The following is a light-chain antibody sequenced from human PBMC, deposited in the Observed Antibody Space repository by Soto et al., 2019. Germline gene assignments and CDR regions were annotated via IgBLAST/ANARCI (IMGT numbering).Light chain of an antibody. V-gene: IGKV1-5*03. CDR3: QQYNSHSET. J-gene: IGKJ1*01. CDR2: KAS. Sequence: DIKMSQSPSTLSGSVGDRVTITCRASQAISSWLAWYQQKPGKAPKLLIYKASTLKSGVPSRFSGSGSGTEFTLTISSLQPDDFATYYCQQYNSHSETFGQGTMADVK. CDR1: QAISSW.